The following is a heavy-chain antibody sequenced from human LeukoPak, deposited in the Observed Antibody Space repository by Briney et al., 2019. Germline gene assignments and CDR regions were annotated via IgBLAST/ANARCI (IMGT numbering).Heavy chain of an antibody. CDR3: ARGQKYYDILIHPTPFRYYGMDV. V-gene: IGHV4-34*01. J-gene: IGHJ6*02. D-gene: IGHD3-9*01. Sequence: SETLSLTCAVYGGSFSGHYWSWIRQPPGKGLEWIGEINHSGSTNYNPSLKSRVTISVDTSKNQFSLKLSSVTAADTAVYYCARGQKYYDILIHPTPFRYYGMDVWGQGTTVTVSS. CDR1: GGSFSGHY. CDR2: INHSGST.